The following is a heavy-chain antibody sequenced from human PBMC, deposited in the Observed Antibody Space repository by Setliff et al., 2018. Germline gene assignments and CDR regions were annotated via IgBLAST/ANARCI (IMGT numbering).Heavy chain of an antibody. CDR3: ARDRYYNSWSGTSITAPHDAFDI. CDR2: TIPSFGST. Sequence: ASVKVSCKASGYTFTSYYMHWVRQAPGQGLEWMGGTIPSFGSTNYAQKFQGRVTMTRDTSTSTVYMEVSSLRSEDTAVYYCARDRYYNSWSGTSITAPHDAFDIWGQGTMVTVSS. V-gene: IGHV1-46*03. J-gene: IGHJ3*02. CDR1: GYTFTSYY. D-gene: IGHD3-3*01.